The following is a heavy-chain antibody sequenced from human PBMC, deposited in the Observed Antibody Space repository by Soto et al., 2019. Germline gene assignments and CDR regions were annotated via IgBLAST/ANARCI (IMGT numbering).Heavy chain of an antibody. CDR1: GFTFSNAW. D-gene: IGHD2-2*01. J-gene: IGHJ4*02. CDR3: STEGQHCSSTSCPFDY. Sequence: GGSLRLSCAASGFTFSNAWMSWVRQAPGKGLEWVGRIKSKTDGGTTDYAAPVKGRFTISRDDSKNTLYLQMNSLKTEDTAVYYCSTEGQHCSSTSCPFDYWGQGTLVTVSS. V-gene: IGHV3-15*01. CDR2: IKSKTDGGTT.